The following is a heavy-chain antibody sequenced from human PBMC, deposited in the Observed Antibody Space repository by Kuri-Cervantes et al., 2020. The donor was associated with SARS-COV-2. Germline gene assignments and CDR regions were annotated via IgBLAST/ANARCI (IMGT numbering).Heavy chain of an antibody. V-gene: IGHV3-11*05. J-gene: IGHJ3*02. D-gene: IGHD6-19*01. CDR2: ISSSSSYT. Sequence: GESLKISCAASGFTFSDYYMSWIRQAPGKGLEWVSYISSSSSYTNYADSVKGRFTISRDNAKNSLYLQMNSLRAEDTAVYYCARAPQWVAGDDAFDIWGQGTMVTV. CDR1: GFTFSDYY. CDR3: ARAPQWVAGDDAFDI.